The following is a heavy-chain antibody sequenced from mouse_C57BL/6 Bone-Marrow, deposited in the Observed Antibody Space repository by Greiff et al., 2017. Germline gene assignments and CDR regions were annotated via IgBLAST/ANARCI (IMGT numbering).Heavy chain of an antibody. V-gene: IGHV1-80*01. CDR1: GYAFSNYW. J-gene: IGHJ2*01. CDR2: IYPGDGDT. D-gene: IGHD1-1*01. CDR3: ARDTVVATNFDY. Sequence: QVQLQQSGAELVKPGASVKISCKASGYAFSNYWMNWVKQRPGKGLEWIGQIYPGDGDTNYNGKFKGKATLTADKSSSTAYMQLSSLTSEDSAVYFCARDTVVATNFDYWGQGTTLTVSS.